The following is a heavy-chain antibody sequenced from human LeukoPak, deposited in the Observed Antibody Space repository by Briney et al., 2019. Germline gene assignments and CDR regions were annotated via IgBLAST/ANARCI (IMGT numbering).Heavy chain of an antibody. CDR3: ARDPLGNYYDSSGYYYGRGYFDY. V-gene: IGHV1-18*01. J-gene: IGHJ4*02. CDR2: ISAYNGNT. Sequence: GASVKVSCKASGYTFTSYGISWVRQAPGQGLEWMGWISAYNGNTNYAQKLQGGVTMTRDTSTSTVYMELSSLRSEDTAVYYCARDPLGNYYDSSGYYYGRGYFDYWGQGTLVTVSS. CDR1: GYTFTSYG. D-gene: IGHD3-22*01.